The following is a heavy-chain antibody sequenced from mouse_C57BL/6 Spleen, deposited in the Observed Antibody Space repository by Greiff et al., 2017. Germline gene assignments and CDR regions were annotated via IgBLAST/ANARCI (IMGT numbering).Heavy chain of an antibody. Sequence: QVQLKESGPGLVQPSQSLSITCTVSGFSLTSYGVHWVRQSPGKGLEWLGVIWSGGSTDYNAAFISRLSISKDNSKSQVFFKMNSLQAGDTAIYYGARFYGSSSAWFAYWGQGTLVTVSA. CDR1: GFSLTSYG. J-gene: IGHJ3*01. V-gene: IGHV2-2*01. CDR3: ARFYGSSSAWFAY. D-gene: IGHD1-1*01. CDR2: IWSGGST.